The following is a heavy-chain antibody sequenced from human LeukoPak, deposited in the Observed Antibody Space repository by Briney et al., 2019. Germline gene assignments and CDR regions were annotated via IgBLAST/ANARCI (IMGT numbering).Heavy chain of an antibody. V-gene: IGHV1-46*01. CDR1: GYTFTSYY. CDR3: ARGGVLRYFDWLSPSRLNWFDP. J-gene: IGHJ5*02. Sequence: ASVKVSCKASGYTFTSYYMHWVRQAPGEGLEWMGIINPTGGSTSYAQKFQGRVTMTTDTSTSTAYMELRSLRSDDTAVYYCARGGVLRYFDWLSPSRLNWFDPWGQGTLVTVSS. D-gene: IGHD3-9*01. CDR2: INPTGGST.